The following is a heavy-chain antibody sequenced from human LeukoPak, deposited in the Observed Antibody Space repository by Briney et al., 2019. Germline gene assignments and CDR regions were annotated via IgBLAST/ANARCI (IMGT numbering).Heavy chain of an antibody. CDR2: VDPEDGET. V-gene: IGHV1-69-2*01. J-gene: IGHJ5*02. CDR3: ATLLANYDSSGYYRNWFDP. D-gene: IGHD3-22*01. CDR1: GYTFTDYY. Sequence: ASVKVSCKVSGYTFTDYYMHWVQQAPGKGLKWRGLVDPEDGETIYAEKFQGRITITADTSTDTASMELSSLRSEDTAVYYCATLLANYDSSGYYRNWFDPWGQGTLVTVSS.